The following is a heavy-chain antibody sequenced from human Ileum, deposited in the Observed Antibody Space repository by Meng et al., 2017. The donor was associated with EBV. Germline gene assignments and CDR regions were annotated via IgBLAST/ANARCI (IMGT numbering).Heavy chain of an antibody. V-gene: IGHV2-5*02. D-gene: IGHD3-16*01. Sequence: QITLKESGPTLVKPPQTFRLPCSFSGFSLSTNGVGVGWIRQPPGKALEWLALIYYDDCQRYIPSLKTRLTITRVTSKSQVVLAMTNMDPVDTATYYCAHKPSGEDFFDYWGQGTLVTVSS. CDR2: IYYDDCQ. CDR1: GFSLSTNGVG. J-gene: IGHJ4*02. CDR3: AHKPSGEDFFDY.